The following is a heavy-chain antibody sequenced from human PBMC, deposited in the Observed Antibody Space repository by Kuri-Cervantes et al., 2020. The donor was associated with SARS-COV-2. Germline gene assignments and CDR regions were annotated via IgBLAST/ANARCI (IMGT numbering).Heavy chain of an antibody. CDR3: AKDIAVAGRWGEYYFDY. CDR1: GFTFSSYA. J-gene: IGHJ4*02. CDR2: ISGSGGST. V-gene: IGHV3-23*01. D-gene: IGHD6-19*01. Sequence: LSLTCAASGFTFSSYAMSWVRQAPGKGLEWVSAISGSGGSTYYADSVKGRFTISRDNSKNTLYLQMNSLRAEDTAVYYCAKDIAVAGRWGEYYFDYWGQGTLVTVSS.